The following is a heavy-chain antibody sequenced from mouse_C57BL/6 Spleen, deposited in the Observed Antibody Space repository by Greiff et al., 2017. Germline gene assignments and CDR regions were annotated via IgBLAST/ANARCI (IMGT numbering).Heavy chain of an antibody. CDR1: GFTFSDYG. J-gene: IGHJ1*03. CDR2: ISSGSSTI. V-gene: IGHV5-17*01. D-gene: IGHD1-1*01. CDR3: ARDITTVVARYFDV. Sequence: EVQRVESGGGLVKPGGSLKLSCAASGFTFSDYGMHWVRQAPEKGLEWVAYISSGSSTIYYADTVKGRFTISRDNAKNTLFLQMTSLRSEDTAMYYCARDITTVVARYFDVWGTGTTVTVSS.